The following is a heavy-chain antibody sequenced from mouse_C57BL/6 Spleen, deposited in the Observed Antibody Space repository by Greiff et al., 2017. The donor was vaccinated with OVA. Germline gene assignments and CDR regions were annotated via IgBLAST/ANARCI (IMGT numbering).Heavy chain of an antibody. V-gene: IGHV1-54*01. CDR3: ARSKYFDY. J-gene: IGHJ2*01. CDR1: GYAFTNYL. CDR2: INPGSGGT. Sequence: VKLQQSGAELVRPGTSVKVSCKASGYAFTNYLIEWVKQRPGQGLEWIGVINPGSGGTNYNEKFKGKATLTADKSSSTAYMQLSSRTSEDSAVYFCARSKYFDYWGQGTTLTVSS.